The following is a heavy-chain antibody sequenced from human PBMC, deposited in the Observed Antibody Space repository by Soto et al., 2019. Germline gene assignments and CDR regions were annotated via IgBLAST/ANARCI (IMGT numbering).Heavy chain of an antibody. Sequence: GGSLRLSCAASGFTFSSYAMSWVRQAPGKGLEWVSAISGSGGSTYYADSVKGRFTISRDNSKNTLYLQMNSLRAEDTAVYYCAKDYTIAAGRIYYFDYWGQGTLVTVSS. D-gene: IGHD6-13*01. CDR1: GFTFSSYA. CDR3: AKDYTIAAGRIYYFDY. J-gene: IGHJ4*02. V-gene: IGHV3-23*01. CDR2: ISGSGGST.